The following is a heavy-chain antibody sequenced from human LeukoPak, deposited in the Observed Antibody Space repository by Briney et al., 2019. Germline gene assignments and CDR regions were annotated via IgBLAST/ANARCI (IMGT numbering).Heavy chain of an antibody. V-gene: IGHV1-69*13. CDR3: ARGRDGYNYEAFDY. J-gene: IGHJ4*02. Sequence: SVKVSCKASGGTFSSYAISWVRQAPGQGLEWMGGIIPIFGTANYAQKFQGRVTITADESTSTAYMELSSLRSEDTAVYYCARGRDGYNYEAFDYWGRGTLVTVSS. CDR1: GGTFSSYA. D-gene: IGHD5-24*01. CDR2: IIPIFGTA.